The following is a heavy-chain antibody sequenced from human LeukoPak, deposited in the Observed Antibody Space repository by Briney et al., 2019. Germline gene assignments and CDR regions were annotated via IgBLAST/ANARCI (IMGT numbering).Heavy chain of an antibody. D-gene: IGHD5-12*01. Sequence: SETLSLTCTVSGGSISSRSYYWGWIRQPPGKGLEWIGRIYYSGSTYYNPSLKSRVTISVDTSKNQFSLKLSSVTAADTAVYYCARQGSPYDYVYWGQGTLVTVSS. CDR3: ARQGSPYDYVY. J-gene: IGHJ4*02. CDR1: GGSISSRSYY. V-gene: IGHV4-39*01. CDR2: IYYSGST.